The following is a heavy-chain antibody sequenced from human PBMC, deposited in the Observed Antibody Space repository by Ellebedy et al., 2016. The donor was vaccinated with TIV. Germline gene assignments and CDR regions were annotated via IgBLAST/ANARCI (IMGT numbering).Heavy chain of an antibody. D-gene: IGHD5-24*01. CDR2: INDSGDT. CDR1: GGSLSGYY. J-gene: IGHJ4*02. V-gene: IGHV4-34*01. Sequence: SETLSLXXAVYGGSLSGYYWSWIRQTPGKGLEWIGEINDSGDTNYNPSLKSRVTISVDTSKNQLSLRLSSVTAADTAVYYCARVTVEMAGVPGGDFDYWGQGTLVTVSS. CDR3: ARVTVEMAGVPGGDFDY.